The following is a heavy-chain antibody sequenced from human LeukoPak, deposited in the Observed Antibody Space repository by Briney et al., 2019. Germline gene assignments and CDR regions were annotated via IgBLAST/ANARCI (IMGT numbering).Heavy chain of an antibody. V-gene: IGHV3-23*01. CDR1: GFTFRNYS. CDR2: ISGRDDST. Sequence: GGSLRLSCAASGFTFRNYSMSWVRQAPGKGLEWVSGISGRDDSTYFADSVKGRFFISRDTSKNTVHLQMNSLRLEDTALYYCVKANFAWGYWYFDLWGRGTLVTVSS. D-gene: IGHD3-9*01. CDR3: VKANFAWGYWYFDL. J-gene: IGHJ2*01.